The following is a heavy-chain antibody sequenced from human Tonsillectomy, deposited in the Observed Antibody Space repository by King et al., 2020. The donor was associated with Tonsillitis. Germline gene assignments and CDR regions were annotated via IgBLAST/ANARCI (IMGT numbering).Heavy chain of an antibody. Sequence: QLQESGPGLVKPSETLSLTCSVSGGSISSGTYYWGWIRQPPGQGLEWIGSIYYSGRTYYNPSLKSRVTISVDTSKNHFSLKLSSVTAADTAIYYCARRRYVGVGPADFWGQGALVTVSS. CDR2: IYYSGRT. D-gene: IGHD3-3*01. CDR3: ARRRYVGVGPADF. V-gene: IGHV4-39*02. J-gene: IGHJ4*02. CDR1: GGSISSGTYY.